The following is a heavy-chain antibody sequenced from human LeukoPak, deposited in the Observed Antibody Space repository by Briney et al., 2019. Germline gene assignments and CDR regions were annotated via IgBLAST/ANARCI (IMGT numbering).Heavy chain of an antibody. Sequence: ASVKVSCKASGYTFTSYYIHWVRQAPGQGLEWVGIINPGGGSTSYAQKFQGRVTMTRDMSTSTVYMEVSSLRSEDTAVYYCARAGGYCGRISCPYYFDYWGQGSLVAVSS. V-gene: IGHV1-46*01. CDR1: GYTFTSYY. CDR3: ARAGGYCGRISCPYYFDY. D-gene: IGHD2-15*01. J-gene: IGHJ4*02. CDR2: INPGGGST.